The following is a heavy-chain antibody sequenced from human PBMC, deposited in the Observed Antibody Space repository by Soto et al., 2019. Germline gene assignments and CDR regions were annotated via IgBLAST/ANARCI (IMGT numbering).Heavy chain of an antibody. V-gene: IGHV3-23*01. CDR2: ISGSGGST. Sequence: GGSLRLSCAASGFTFSSYAMSWVRQAPGKGLEWVSAISGSGGSTYYADSVKGRFTISRDNSKNTLYLQMNSLRAEDTAVYYCAKARRDRYCSSTSCYPRYFDYWGQGTLVTVSS. CDR3: AKARRDRYCSSTSCYPRYFDY. J-gene: IGHJ4*02. CDR1: GFTFSSYA. D-gene: IGHD2-2*01.